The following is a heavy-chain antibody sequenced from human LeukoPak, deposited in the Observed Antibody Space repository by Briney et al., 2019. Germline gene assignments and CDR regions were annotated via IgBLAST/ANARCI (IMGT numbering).Heavy chain of an antibody. CDR1: GYTFTGYY. CDR3: ARGPHWDPHFDY. Sequence: GASVKVSCKASGYTFTGYYMHWVRQAPGQGLEWMGWINPNSGGTNYLGRITMTRDTSISTAYMELSRLRSDDTAVYYCARGPHWDPHFDYWGQGTLVTVSS. J-gene: IGHJ4*02. CDR2: INPNSGGT. D-gene: IGHD7-27*01. V-gene: IGHV1-2*02.